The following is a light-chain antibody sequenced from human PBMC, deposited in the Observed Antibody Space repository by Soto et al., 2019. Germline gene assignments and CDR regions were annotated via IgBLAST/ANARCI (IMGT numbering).Light chain of an antibody. Sequence: QSVLTQPPSASGCPGQSVTISCTGTSSDVGGYNYVSWYQQHPGKAPKLMIYEVTKRPSGVPDRFSGSKSGNTASLTVSGLQAEDEADYFCSSFAGTIFYVFGTGTKVTVL. CDR1: SSDVGGYNY. CDR2: EVT. CDR3: SSFAGTIFYV. V-gene: IGLV2-8*01. J-gene: IGLJ1*01.